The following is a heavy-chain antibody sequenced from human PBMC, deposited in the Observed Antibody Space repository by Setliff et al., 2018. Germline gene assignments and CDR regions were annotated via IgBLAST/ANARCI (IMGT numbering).Heavy chain of an antibody. CDR2: ISPYNGDT. CDR1: GYTFISYG. J-gene: IGHJ6*03. Sequence: ASVKVSCKASGYTFISYGISWVRRAPGQGLEWIGWISPYNGDTKLAQKLQGRVTMTTDTSTSTGYMELGSLISDDTAVYYCARSPPNRGVGQGHYMDVWGKGTTVTVSS. CDR3: ARSPPNRGVGQGHYMDV. D-gene: IGHD3-10*01. V-gene: IGHV1-18*01.